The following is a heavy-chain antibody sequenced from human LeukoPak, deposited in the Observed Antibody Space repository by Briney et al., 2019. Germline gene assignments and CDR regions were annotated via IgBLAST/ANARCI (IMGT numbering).Heavy chain of an antibody. Sequence: ASVKVSCKASGGTFSSYAISWVRQAPGQGLEWMGWISPYNGDTNYAQELQGRVTMTTDTSTSTAYMELRSLRSDDTAVYYCARGEYYDILTGYSRYNWFDPWGQGTLVTVSS. CDR2: ISPYNGDT. J-gene: IGHJ5*02. CDR3: ARGEYYDILTGYSRYNWFDP. D-gene: IGHD3-9*01. V-gene: IGHV1-18*01. CDR1: GGTFSSYA.